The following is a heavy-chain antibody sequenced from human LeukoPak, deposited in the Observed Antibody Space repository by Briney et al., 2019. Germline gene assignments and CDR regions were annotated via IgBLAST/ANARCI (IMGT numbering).Heavy chain of an antibody. CDR3: ASLRSSY. J-gene: IGHJ4*02. CDR1: GFTFSDYW. Sequence: GGSLILSCAASGFTFSDYWMTWVRQAPGKGLEWLANIRQDGGEAFYVDSMKGRFTISRDNAKNSLYLQMSSLRDEDTAVYYCASLRSSYWGQGTLVTVSS. CDR2: IRQDGGEA. V-gene: IGHV3-7*01.